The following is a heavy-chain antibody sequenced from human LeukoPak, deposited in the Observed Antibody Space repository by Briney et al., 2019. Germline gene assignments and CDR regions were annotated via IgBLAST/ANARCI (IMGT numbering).Heavy chain of an antibody. CDR1: GFTFSSYA. CDR3: PSAGGTTVVWSYFDY. J-gene: IGHJ4*02. CDR2: ISSNGGST. Sequence: PGGSLRLSCAASGFTFSSYAMHWVRQAPGKGLEYVSAISSNGGSTYYANSVKGRFTISRDNSKNTLYLQMGSLRAEDMAVYYCPSAGGTTVVWSYFDYWGQGTLVTVSS. V-gene: IGHV3-64*01. D-gene: IGHD4-23*01.